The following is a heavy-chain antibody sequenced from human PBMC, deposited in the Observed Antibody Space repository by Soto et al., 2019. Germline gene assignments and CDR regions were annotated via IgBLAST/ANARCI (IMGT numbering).Heavy chain of an antibody. Sequence: GASVKVSCKASGYSFSTHSMHWLRQSAGQGLEWMGWINGGNGNTKYSQKFRDRVTITRDASASTGYMELSSLRSEDTAVYYCARGKGMEENYYYYGMDVWGQGTTVTVSS. CDR1: GYSFSTHS. V-gene: IGHV1-3*01. CDR3: ARGKGMEENYYYYGMDV. D-gene: IGHD1-1*01. CDR2: INGGNGNT. J-gene: IGHJ6*02.